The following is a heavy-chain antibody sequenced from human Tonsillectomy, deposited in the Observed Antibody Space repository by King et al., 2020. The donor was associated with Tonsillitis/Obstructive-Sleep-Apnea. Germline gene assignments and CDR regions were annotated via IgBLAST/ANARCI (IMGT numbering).Heavy chain of an antibody. V-gene: IGHV1-69*01. J-gene: IGHJ6*03. D-gene: IGHD2-2*01. Sequence: QLVQSGAEVKKPGSSVKVSCKASGGTFSSYAISWVRQAPGQGLEWMGGIIPIFGTANYAQKFQGRVTITADESTSTAYMELSSLRSEDTAVYYCARVGQYCSSTSCPLYYSMDVWGKGTTVTVSS. CDR2: IIPIFGTA. CDR1: GGTFSSYA. CDR3: ARVGQYCSSTSCPLYYSMDV.